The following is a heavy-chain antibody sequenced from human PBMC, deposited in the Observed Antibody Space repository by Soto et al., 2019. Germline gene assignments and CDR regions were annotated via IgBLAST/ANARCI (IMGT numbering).Heavy chain of an antibody. CDR1: GASISSGGYY. J-gene: IGHJ4*02. V-gene: IGHV4-39*02. CDR2: IYYSGST. D-gene: IGHD6-13*01. Sequence: SETLSLTCTVSGASISSGGYYWSWIRQPPGKGLEWIGSIYYSGSTYYNPSLKSRVTISVDTSKTHFSLKLTSVTAVDSAVYYCARPGGSGWFYFDSWGQGSQVTVSS. CDR3: ARPGGSGWFYFDS.